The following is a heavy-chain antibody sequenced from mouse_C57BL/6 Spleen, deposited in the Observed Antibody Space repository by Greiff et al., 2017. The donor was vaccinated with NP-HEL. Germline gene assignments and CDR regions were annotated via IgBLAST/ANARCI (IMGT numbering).Heavy chain of an antibody. Sequence: EVQLVESGPELVKPGASVKMSCKASGYTFTDYNMHWVKQSHGKSLEWIGYINPNNGGTSYNQKFKGKATLTVNKSSSTAYMELRSLTSEDSAVYYCARISNYVRYYFDYWGQGTTLTVSS. CDR2: INPNNGGT. V-gene: IGHV1-22*01. CDR3: ARISNYVRYYFDY. D-gene: IGHD2-5*01. J-gene: IGHJ2*01. CDR1: GYTFTDYN.